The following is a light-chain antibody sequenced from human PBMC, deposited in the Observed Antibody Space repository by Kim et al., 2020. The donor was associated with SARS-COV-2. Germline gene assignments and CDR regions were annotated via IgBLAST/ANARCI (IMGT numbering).Light chain of an antibody. V-gene: IGKV3-20*01. CDR2: DAS. Sequence: EIVLTQSPGTLSLSPGERATLSCRASQSVSSNYLAWYQQRPGQDPRLLIYDASSRATGIPDRFSGSGSGTDFTLTISRLEPEDFAVYYCQQYSSSFRTFGQGTRVDIK. CDR3: QQYSSSFRT. J-gene: IGKJ1*01. CDR1: QSVSSNY.